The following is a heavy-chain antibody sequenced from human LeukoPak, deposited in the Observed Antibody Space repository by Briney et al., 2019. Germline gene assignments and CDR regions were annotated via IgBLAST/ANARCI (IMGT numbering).Heavy chain of an antibody. CDR1: GFTFSSYA. V-gene: IGHV3-30*04. CDR3: AREFGHNRWYFDY. J-gene: IGHJ4*02. Sequence: GRSLRLSCAASGFTFSSYAMHWVRQAPGKGLEWVTVVSADGRTQLYSDSVKGRFTVSRDNSLNTLHLQMNSLKTEDTAVYYCAREFGHNRWYFDYWGQGALVTVSS. D-gene: IGHD5-24*01. CDR2: VSADGRTQ.